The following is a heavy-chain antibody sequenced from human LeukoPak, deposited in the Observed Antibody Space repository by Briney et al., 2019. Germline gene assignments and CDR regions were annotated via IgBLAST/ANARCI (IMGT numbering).Heavy chain of an antibody. V-gene: IGHV4-4*07. CDR1: GGSISSYY. D-gene: IGHD2-2*01. J-gene: IGHJ3*02. CDR3: ARFPAAMGNDAFDI. CDR2: IYTSGST. Sequence: SETLSLTCTVSGGSISSYYWSWIRQPAGKGLEWIGRIYTSGSTNYNPSLKSRVTMSVDTSKNQFSLKLSSVTAADTAVYYCARFPAAMGNDAFDIWGQGTMVTVSS.